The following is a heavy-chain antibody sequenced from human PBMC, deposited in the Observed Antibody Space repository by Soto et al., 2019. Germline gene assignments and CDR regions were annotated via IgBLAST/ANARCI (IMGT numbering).Heavy chain of an antibody. V-gene: IGHV1-2*04. J-gene: IGHJ6*02. CDR3: ARGFGEENYYGMEV. CDR2: INPNSGGT. Sequence: QVQLVQSGAEGKKPGASVKVSCKASGYTFSGYYMHWVRQAPGQGLEWMGWINPNSGGTNYAQKFQGWVTMTKDTSISTAYMELSRLRSDDTAVYYCARGFGEENYYGMEVWGQGTTVTVSS. CDR1: GYTFSGYY. D-gene: IGHD3-10*01.